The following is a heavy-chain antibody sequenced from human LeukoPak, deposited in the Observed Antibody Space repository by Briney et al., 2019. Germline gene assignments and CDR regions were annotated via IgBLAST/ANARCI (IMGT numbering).Heavy chain of an antibody. CDR1: GFTFSTYH. CDR2: ITSDGRGT. CDR3: AGSQSGWYFY. V-gene: IGHV3-64D*09. J-gene: IGHJ4*02. Sequence: GGSLRLSCSAAGFTFSTYHLHWVRQAPGKGLECVSAITSDGRGTFYADSAEGRFTISRDNSKNTLYLQMTSLRTDDTAVYFCAGSQSGWYFYWGQGTLVTVSS. D-gene: IGHD6-19*01.